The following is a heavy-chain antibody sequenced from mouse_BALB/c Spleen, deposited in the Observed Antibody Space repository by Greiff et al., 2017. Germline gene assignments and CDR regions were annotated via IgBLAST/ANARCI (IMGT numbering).Heavy chain of an antibody. J-gene: IGHJ3*01. Sequence: VQLQQSGPELVKPGASVKIPCKASGYTFTDYNMDWVKQSHGKSLEWIGDINPNNGGTIYNQKFKGKATLTVDKSSSTAYMELRSLTSEDTAVYYCARLLRPFAYWGQGTLVTVSA. V-gene: IGHV1-18*01. CDR1: GYTFTDYN. CDR2: INPNNGGT. D-gene: IGHD1-2*01. CDR3: ARLLRPFAY.